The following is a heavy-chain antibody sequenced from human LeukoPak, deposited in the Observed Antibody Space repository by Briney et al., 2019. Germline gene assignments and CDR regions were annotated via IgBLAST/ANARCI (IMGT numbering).Heavy chain of an antibody. V-gene: IGHV3-23*01. Sequence: GGSLRLSCAASGFSVSSYALSWVRQAPGRGLEWVSAISDSGGRTYYADFVKGRFTISRDNSENTLFLQMSSLRAEDTATYYCAKHYGSGTYYNYFTYCGQGTLVSVSS. CDR3: AKHYGSGTYYNYFTY. CDR1: GFSVSSYA. J-gene: IGHJ4*02. CDR2: ISDSGGRT. D-gene: IGHD3-10*01.